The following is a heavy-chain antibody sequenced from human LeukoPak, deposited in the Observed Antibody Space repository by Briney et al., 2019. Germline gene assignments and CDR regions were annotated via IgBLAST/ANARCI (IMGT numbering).Heavy chain of an antibody. Sequence: ASLKVSCKASGGTFSSYAISWVRQAPGQGLEWMGGIIPIFGTANYAQKFQGRVTITADKSTSTAYMELSSLRSEDTAVYYCASDLDYYGSGSYWVSWGQGTLVTVSS. J-gene: IGHJ4*02. V-gene: IGHV1-69*06. CDR2: IIPIFGTA. CDR1: GGTFSSYA. D-gene: IGHD3-10*01. CDR3: ASDLDYYGSGSYWVS.